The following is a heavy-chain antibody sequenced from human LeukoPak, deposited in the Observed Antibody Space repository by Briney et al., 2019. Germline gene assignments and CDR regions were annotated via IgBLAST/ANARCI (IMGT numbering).Heavy chain of an antibody. V-gene: IGHV3-23*01. CDR1: GVTFSSYA. Sequence: GGSLRLSCAASGVTFSSYAMSWVRQAPGQGLERVSAISGSGGSRYYADSVKGRFTISRDNSKNTLYLQMKSLRAEDTAVYYCAKDPHVDIVAIYGMDVWGQGTTVTVSS. CDR2: ISGSGGSR. CDR3: AKDPHVDIVAIYGMDV. J-gene: IGHJ6*02. D-gene: IGHD5-12*01.